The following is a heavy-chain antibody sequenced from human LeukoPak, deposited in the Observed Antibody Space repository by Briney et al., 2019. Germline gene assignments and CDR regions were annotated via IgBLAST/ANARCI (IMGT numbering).Heavy chain of an antibody. Sequence: GGSLRLSCAASGFTVSSNYMSWVRQAPGKGLEWVSVIYSGGSTYYADSVKGRFTIFRDNAKNTLNLQMNSLRAEDTAVYYCARYGSGYDLIDYWGQGTLVTVSS. V-gene: IGHV3-53*01. CDR1: GFTVSSNY. D-gene: IGHD5-12*01. CDR3: ARYGSGYDLIDY. J-gene: IGHJ4*02. CDR2: IYSGGST.